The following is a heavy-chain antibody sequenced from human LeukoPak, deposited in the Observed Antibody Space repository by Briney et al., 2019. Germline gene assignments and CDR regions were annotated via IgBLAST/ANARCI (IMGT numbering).Heavy chain of an antibody. J-gene: IGHJ4*02. CDR2: IIPIFGTA. CDR3: ARDAGRDGYIYYFDY. V-gene: IGHV1-69*05. Sequence: SVKVSCKASGGTFSSYAISWVRRAPGQGLEWMGGIIPIFGTANYAQKFQGRVTITTDESTSTAYMELSSLRSEDTAVYYCARDAGRDGYIYYFDYWGQGTLVTVSS. CDR1: GGTFSSYA. D-gene: IGHD5-24*01.